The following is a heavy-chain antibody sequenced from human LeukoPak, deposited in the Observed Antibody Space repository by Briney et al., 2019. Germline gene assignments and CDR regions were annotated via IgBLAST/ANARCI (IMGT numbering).Heavy chain of an antibody. CDR3: ARMYCSRGSCYPLFYYYAMDV. V-gene: IGHV1-18*01. Sequence: ASVKGSCKASGYTFTNYAMNWVRQAPGQGLEWMGWINTYNGKTNYAQRLQGRVTMTTDTSTSTAYMELRSLRSDDTAVYYCARMYCSRGSCYPLFYYYAMDVWGQGTTVTVSS. D-gene: IGHD2-15*01. CDR2: INTYNGKT. J-gene: IGHJ6*02. CDR1: GYTFTNYA.